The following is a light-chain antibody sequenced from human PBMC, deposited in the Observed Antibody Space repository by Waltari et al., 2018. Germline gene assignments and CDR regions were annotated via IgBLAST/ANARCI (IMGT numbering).Light chain of an antibody. J-gene: IGKJ1*01. Sequence: ETVLTQSPATLSLSPGERATLSCRASQSISSHLAWYQQKPCQPPRLLIYDESKRATGIPARFSCSWSGTDFTLTISSLEPEDFAVYYCQQRSNLWTFGQGTKVEIK. CDR2: DES. CDR3: QQRSNLWT. V-gene: IGKV3-11*01. CDR1: QSISSH.